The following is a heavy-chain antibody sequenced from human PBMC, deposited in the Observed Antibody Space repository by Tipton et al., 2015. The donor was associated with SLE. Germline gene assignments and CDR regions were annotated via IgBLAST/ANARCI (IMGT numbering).Heavy chain of an antibody. Sequence: TLSLTCTVSGGSISTYYWSWMRQPPGKGLEWIGYIFYSGTTHYNPSLKSRVTMSIDTSKNQFSLKLTSVTAADTAVYYCARDAGGPGDYWGQGTLVTVSS. CDR2: IFYSGTT. CDR1: GGSISTYY. D-gene: IGHD3-10*01. J-gene: IGHJ4*02. CDR3: ARDAGGPGDY. V-gene: IGHV4-59*01.